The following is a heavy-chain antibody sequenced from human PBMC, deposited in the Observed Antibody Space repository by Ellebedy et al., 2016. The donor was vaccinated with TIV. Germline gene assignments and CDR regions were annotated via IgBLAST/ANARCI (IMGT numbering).Heavy chain of an antibody. Sequence: GGSLRLXXTASDFTFSSYWMTWVRQAPGKGLEWVANIKQDGSEKNYVDSVKGRFTISRDNAKNSLYLQMNSLRVEDTAVYYCARGRGYSAGWFQDWFDSWGQGTPVTVSS. D-gene: IGHD3-3*01. CDR2: IKQDGSEK. CDR1: DFTFSSYW. J-gene: IGHJ5*01. CDR3: ARGRGYSAGWFQDWFDS. V-gene: IGHV3-7*02.